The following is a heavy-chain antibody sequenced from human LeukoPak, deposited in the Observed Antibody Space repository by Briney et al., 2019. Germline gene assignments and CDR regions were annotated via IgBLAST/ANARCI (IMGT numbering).Heavy chain of an antibody. CDR1: GFTFSSHA. D-gene: IGHD3-22*01. V-gene: IGHV3-23*01. Sequence: PGGSLRLSCAASGFTFSSHAMNWVRQAPGKGLEWVSSIIDTGDRTYYADSVKGRFIIFRDNSKNTLYLQMNSLGAEDTAVYYCAKETYSYDSRGYSDTAFDHWGQGTLVTVSS. CDR2: IIDTGDRT. CDR3: AKETYSYDSRGYSDTAFDH. J-gene: IGHJ4*02.